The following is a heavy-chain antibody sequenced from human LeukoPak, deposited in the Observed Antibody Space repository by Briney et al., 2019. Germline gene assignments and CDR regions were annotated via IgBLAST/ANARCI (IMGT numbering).Heavy chain of an antibody. D-gene: IGHD5-12*01. V-gene: IGHV4-34*01. CDR3: ARGHRYAFDN. CDR1: GGSLSGHF. J-gene: IGHJ4*01. CDR2: LSESGGT. Sequence: PETLSLTCAVNGGSLSGHFWSWIRQPPGKGLEWIGELSESGGTNYNAALKSRVTISVDTSKNQFSLNLNSVTAADTAVYYCARGHRYAFDNWGHGTLVTVSS.